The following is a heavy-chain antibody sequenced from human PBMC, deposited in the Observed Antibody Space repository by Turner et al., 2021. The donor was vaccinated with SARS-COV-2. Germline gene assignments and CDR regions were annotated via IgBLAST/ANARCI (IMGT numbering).Heavy chain of an antibody. CDR1: GGSISSSSYY. Sequence: QLQLQESGPGLVKPSETLSLTCTVSGGSISSSSYYWGWIRQPPGKGLEWIGSTYYSGSTYYNPSLKGRVTISVDTSKNQFSLKLSSVTAADTAVYYCARRGRLLGDWYFDLWGRGTLVTVSS. J-gene: IGHJ2*01. CDR3: ARRGRLLGDWYFDL. CDR2: TYYSGST. V-gene: IGHV4-39*01. D-gene: IGHD3-22*01.